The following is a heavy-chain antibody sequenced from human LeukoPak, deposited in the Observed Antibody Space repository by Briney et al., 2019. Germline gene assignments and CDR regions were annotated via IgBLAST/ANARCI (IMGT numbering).Heavy chain of an antibody. D-gene: IGHD3-10*01. CDR3: ARERFGELLSYNWFDP. CDR2: IYYSGST. V-gene: IGHV4-59*01. J-gene: IGHJ5*02. Sequence: SETLSLTCAVSGGSISSYYWSWIRQPPGKGLKWIGYIYYSGSTNYNPSLESRVTISVDTSKNQFSLKLSSVTAADTAVYYCARERFGELLSYNWFDPWGQGTLVTVSS. CDR1: GGSISSYY.